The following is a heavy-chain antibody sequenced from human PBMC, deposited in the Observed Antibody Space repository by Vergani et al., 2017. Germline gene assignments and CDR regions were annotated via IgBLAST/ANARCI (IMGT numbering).Heavy chain of an antibody. Sequence: QVQLVQSGAEVKKPGASVKVSCKVSGYTLTELSMHWVRQAPGQGLEWMGIINPSGGSTSYAQKFQGRVTMTRDTSTSTVYMELSSLRSEDTAVYYCARSLSGLQLPDYWGQGTLVTVSS. D-gene: IGHD5-18*01. V-gene: IGHV1-46*01. CDR3: ARSLSGLQLPDY. CDR2: INPSGGST. CDR1: GYTLTELS. J-gene: IGHJ4*02.